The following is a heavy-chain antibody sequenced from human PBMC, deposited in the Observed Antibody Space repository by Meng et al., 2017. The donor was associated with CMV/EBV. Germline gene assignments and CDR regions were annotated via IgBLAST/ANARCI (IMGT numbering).Heavy chain of an antibody. CDR2: ISAYNGNT. V-gene: IGHV1-18*01. CDR1: GYIFTSYG. Sequence: ASVKVSCKASGYIFTSYGISWVRQAPGQGLEWMGWISAYNGNTNYAQKLQGRVTMTTDTSTSTAYMELRSLRSDDTAVYYCARGEDQLLPWGAFDIWGQGTMVTVSS. CDR3: ARGEDQLLPWGAFDI. D-gene: IGHD2-2*01. J-gene: IGHJ3*02.